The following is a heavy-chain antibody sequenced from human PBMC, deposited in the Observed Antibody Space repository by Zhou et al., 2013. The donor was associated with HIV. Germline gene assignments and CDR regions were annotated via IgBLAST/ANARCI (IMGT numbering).Heavy chain of an antibody. J-gene: IGHJ4*02. CDR3: AREKKVGVGLHLEPDN. Sequence: QVQLVQSGAEVKKPGSSVKVSCKVSGGTFSSYTINWVRQAPGQGLEWMGRIIHTFGTTNYAQKFQGRVTITVDESTSTAYMELNSLTSDDTAVYYCAREKKVGVGLHLEPDNWGQGTLVTVSS. V-gene: IGHV1-69*13. D-gene: IGHD1-1*01. CDR1: GGTFSSYT. CDR2: IIHTFGTT.